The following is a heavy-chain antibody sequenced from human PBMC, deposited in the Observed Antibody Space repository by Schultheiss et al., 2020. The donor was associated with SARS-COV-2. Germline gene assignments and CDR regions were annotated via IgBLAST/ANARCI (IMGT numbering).Heavy chain of an antibody. D-gene: IGHD4-17*01. CDR3: AKDRGHYGDAVDY. V-gene: IGHV3-30*18. J-gene: IGHJ4*02. Sequence: GGSLRLSCAASGFTFSSYGMHWVRQAPGKGLEWVAVISYDGSNKYYADSVKGRFTISRDNSKNTLYLQMNSLRAEDTAVYYCAKDRGHYGDAVDYWGQGTLVTVSS. CDR1: GFTFSSYG. CDR2: ISYDGSNK.